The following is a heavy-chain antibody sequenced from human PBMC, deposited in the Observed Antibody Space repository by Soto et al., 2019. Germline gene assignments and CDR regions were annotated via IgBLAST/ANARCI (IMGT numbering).Heavy chain of an antibody. J-gene: IGHJ4*02. V-gene: IGHV4-28*01. D-gene: IGHD1-26*01. Sequence: QVQLQESGPGLVKPSDTLSLTCAVSGYSISGSNWWGWIRQPPGKGLEWIGYIYYRGTTYNNPSLKSRAPTSVDTSKNQCSLKLTSVTAVDTPGYYCARREIQRPIAYWGQGTLFTVPS. CDR1: GYSISGSNW. CDR2: IYYRGTT. CDR3: ARREIQRPIAY.